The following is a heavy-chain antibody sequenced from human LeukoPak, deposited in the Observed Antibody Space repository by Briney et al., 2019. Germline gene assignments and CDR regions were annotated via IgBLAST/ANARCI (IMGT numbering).Heavy chain of an antibody. V-gene: IGHV1-24*01. CDR2: FDPQDGET. J-gene: IGHJ5*02. CDR1: GYTLTKLS. D-gene: IGHD3-3*01. Sequence: GASVKVSCKVSGYTLTKLSMHWVRQAPGKGREWMGGFDPQDGETIYAQKFQGRVTMNEDTSTDTAYMELSSLRSEDTAVYYCATVRRDFWSGYAWFAPWGQGTLVTVSS. CDR3: ATVRRDFWSGYAWFAP.